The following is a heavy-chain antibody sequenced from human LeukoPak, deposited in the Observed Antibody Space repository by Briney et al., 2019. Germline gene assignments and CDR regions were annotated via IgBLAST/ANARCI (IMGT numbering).Heavy chain of an antibody. Sequence: PGGSLRLSCTASGFTFGDYAMSWVRQAPGKGLEWVGFIKSKAYGGTTEYAASVKGRFTISRDDSKSIAYLQMNSLKTEDTAVYYCTRDGDSSGWYQGYFDYWGQGTLVTVSS. CDR2: IKSKAYGGTT. CDR3: TRDGDSSGWYQGYFDY. V-gene: IGHV3-49*04. D-gene: IGHD6-19*01. J-gene: IGHJ4*02. CDR1: GFTFGDYA.